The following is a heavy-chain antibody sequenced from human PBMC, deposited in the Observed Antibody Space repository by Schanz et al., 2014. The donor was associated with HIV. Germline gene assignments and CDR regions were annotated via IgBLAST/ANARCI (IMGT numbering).Heavy chain of an antibody. CDR3: ARAAFSSEYYYGMDV. CDR2: IIPIFGTA. Sequence: QVQLVQSGAEVKKPGSSVMVSCKTSGGTFTNYAISWVRQAPGQGLEWMGGIIPIFGTANYAQKFQGRVTITADESTSTAYMELSSLRSEDTAVYYCARAAFSSEYYYGMDVWGLGTTVTVSS. CDR1: GGTFTNYA. V-gene: IGHV1-69*12. J-gene: IGHJ6*02. D-gene: IGHD3-3*02.